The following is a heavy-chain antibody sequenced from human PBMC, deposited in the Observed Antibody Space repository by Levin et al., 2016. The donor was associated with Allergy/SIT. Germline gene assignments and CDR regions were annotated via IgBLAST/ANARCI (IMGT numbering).Heavy chain of an antibody. D-gene: IGHD3-3*01. CDR3: ARHERFLEIYGMDV. J-gene: IGHJ6*02. CDR2: IDPSDSYT. V-gene: IGHV5-10-1*01. CDR1: GYSFTSYW. Sequence: GESLKISCKGSGYSFTSYWISWVRQMPGKGLERMGRIDPSDSYTNYSPSFQGHVTISADKSISTAYLQWSSLKASDTAMYYCARHERFLEIYGMDVWGQGTTVTVSS.